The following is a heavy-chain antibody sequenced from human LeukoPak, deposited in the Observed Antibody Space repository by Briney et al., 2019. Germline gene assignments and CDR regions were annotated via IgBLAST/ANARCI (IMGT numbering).Heavy chain of an antibody. CDR3: AKDSRITMIVGEGS. Sequence: PGGSLRVSCAASEFTFSTYAMSWVRQAPGKGLDWVSGISGSGIHTYYADSVRGRFTISRDNSKNTLYLQMNSLRAEDTAVYYCAKDSRITMIVGEGSWGQGTLVTVSS. D-gene: IGHD3-22*01. CDR1: EFTFSTYA. V-gene: IGHV3-23*01. J-gene: IGHJ4*02. CDR2: ISGSGIHT.